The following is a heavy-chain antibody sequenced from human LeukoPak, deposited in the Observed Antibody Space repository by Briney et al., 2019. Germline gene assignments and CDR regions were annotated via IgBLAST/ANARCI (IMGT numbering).Heavy chain of an antibody. D-gene: IGHD3-3*01. V-gene: IGHV4-34*01. Sequence: PSETLSLTCAVYGGSFSGYYWSWIRQPPGKGLEWIGEINHSGSTNYNPSLKSRVTISVDTSKNQFSLKLSSVTAADTAVYYCARRITIFGVAIIGYWFDPWGQGTLVTVSS. J-gene: IGHJ5*02. CDR1: GGSFSGYY. CDR2: INHSGST. CDR3: ARRITIFGVAIIGYWFDP.